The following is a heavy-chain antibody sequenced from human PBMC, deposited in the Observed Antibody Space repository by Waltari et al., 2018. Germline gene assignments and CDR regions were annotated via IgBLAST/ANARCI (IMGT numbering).Heavy chain of an antibody. V-gene: IGHV1-2*06. CDR3: ATERDIAAAGTRMVFDY. CDR1: GYTFTGYY. Sequence: QVQLVQSGAEVKKPGASVKVSCKASGYTFTGYYMHWVRQAPGQGLEWMGRTNPNRGGTNYAQKFQGRVTMPRDTSISTAYMELSRLRSDETAVYYCATERDIAAAGTRMVFDYWGQGTLVTVSS. J-gene: IGHJ4*02. CDR2: TNPNRGGT. D-gene: IGHD6-13*01.